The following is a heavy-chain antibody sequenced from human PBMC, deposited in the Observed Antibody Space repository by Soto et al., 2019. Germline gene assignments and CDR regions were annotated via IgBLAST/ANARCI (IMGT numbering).Heavy chain of an antibody. CDR2: IKSKSAGETT. V-gene: IGHV3-15*05. Sequence: EVQLVESGGGLVKPGGSLRLSCAASGFSFRTTWMAWVRQAPGKGLEWVGRIKSKSAGETTDYADPVKGRFTISRDDSKDNLYPPLDRLETGDTAVDYCSPGSPFSWRGFDYLGPGTLGNVSS. D-gene: IGHD3-3*01. J-gene: IGHJ4*02. CDR3: SPGSPFSWRGFDY. CDR1: GFSFRTTW.